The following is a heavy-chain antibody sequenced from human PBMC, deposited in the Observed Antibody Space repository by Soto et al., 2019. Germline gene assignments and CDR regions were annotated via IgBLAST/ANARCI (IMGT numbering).Heavy chain of an antibody. V-gene: IGHV4-4*07. CDR1: GSSISSYY. CDR2: VYASVGT. D-gene: IGHD6-13*01. CDR3: ARDSLGITAPGEY. Sequence: SETLSLTCTVSGSSISSYYWSWIRQPAGKGLEWIGRVYASVGTTYNPSPKSRVTMSLDTSKNQFSLKLRSVTAADTAVYYCARDSLGITAPGEYWGQGTLVTVSS. J-gene: IGHJ4*02.